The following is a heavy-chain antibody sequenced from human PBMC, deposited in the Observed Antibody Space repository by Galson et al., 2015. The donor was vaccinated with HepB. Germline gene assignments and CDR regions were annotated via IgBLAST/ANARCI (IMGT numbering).Heavy chain of an antibody. CDR1: GHTFTGYY. V-gene: IGHV1-2*02. J-gene: IGHJ4*02. CDR2: INPNSGGT. CDR3: ARTKYYYGSGRSLSFDY. Sequence: SVKVSCKASGHTFTGYYMHWVRQAPGQGLEWMGWINPNSGGTNYAQKFQGRVTMTRDTSISTAYMELSRLRSDDTAVYYCARTKYYYGSGRSLSFDYWGQGTLVTVSS. D-gene: IGHD3-10*01.